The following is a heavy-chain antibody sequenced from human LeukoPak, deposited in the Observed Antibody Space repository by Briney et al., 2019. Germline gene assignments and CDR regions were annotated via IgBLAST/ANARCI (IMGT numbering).Heavy chain of an antibody. Sequence: PGGSLRLSCAASGFTFSNYAMSWVRQAPGKGLEWVGRIKSKTDGGTTDYAAPVKGRFTISRDDSKNTLYLQMNSLKTEDTAVYYCTTLSFSTFPEFDYFDYWGQGTLVTVSS. D-gene: IGHD2-21*01. V-gene: IGHV3-15*01. J-gene: IGHJ4*02. CDR2: IKSKTDGGTT. CDR3: TTLSFSTFPEFDYFDY. CDR1: GFTFSNYA.